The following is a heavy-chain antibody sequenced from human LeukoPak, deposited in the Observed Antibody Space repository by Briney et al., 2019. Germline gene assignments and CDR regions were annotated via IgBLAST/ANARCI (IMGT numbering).Heavy chain of an antibody. V-gene: IGHV4-59*11. CDR2: IHYSGST. Sequence: SETLSLTCSVSGASISSHYWSWIRQPPGKGLEWIGYIHYSGSTNCNPSLKSRVTISLDTSKNQFSLRLSSVTAADTAVYYCARGIGSFYYFDYWGQGARVTVSS. J-gene: IGHJ4*02. D-gene: IGHD2-15*01. CDR3: ARGIGSFYYFDY. CDR1: GASISSHY.